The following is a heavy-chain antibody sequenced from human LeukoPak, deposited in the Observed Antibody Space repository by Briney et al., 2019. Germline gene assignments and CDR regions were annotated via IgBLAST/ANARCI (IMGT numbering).Heavy chain of an antibody. CDR3: ARQPGSGLFILP. CDR1: GVSISSSNSY. D-gene: IGHD3/OR15-3a*01. J-gene: IGHJ4*02. Sequence: PSETLSLTCTVSGVSISSSNSYWGWIRQPPGKGLEWIGSIYYSGNTYYNASLKSQVSISIDTSKNQFSLKLPSVTAADTAVYYCARQPGSGLFILPGGQGTLVTVSS. CDR2: IYYSGNT. V-gene: IGHV4-39*01.